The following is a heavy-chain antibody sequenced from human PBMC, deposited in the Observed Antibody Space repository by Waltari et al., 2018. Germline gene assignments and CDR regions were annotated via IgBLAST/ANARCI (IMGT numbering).Heavy chain of an antibody. D-gene: IGHD4-4*01. Sequence: EVQLVESGGGLVQPGGSLRLSCAASGFTFSSYWMSWVRQAPGKGLEWVANIKQDGSEKYYVDSVKGRFTISRDNAKNSLYLQMNSLRAEDTAVYYCARDQDYSNGGFYYYYGMDVWGQGTTVTVSS. CDR1: GFTFSSYW. CDR2: IKQDGSEK. CDR3: ARDQDYSNGGFYYYYGMDV. V-gene: IGHV3-7*01. J-gene: IGHJ6*02.